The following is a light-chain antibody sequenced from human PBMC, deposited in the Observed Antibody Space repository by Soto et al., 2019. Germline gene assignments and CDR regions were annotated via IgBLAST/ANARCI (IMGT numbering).Light chain of an antibody. Sequence: EVVFTHSPATLSLSPCERATLSFSASQSVRSYLAWYQQKPGQAPRLLIYDASNRATGIPARFSGSGSGTDFTLTISSLAPEDFAVYYCQQRRNWLTFGGGTKVDIK. J-gene: IGKJ4*01. CDR3: QQRRNWLT. CDR1: QSVRSY. V-gene: IGKV3-11*01. CDR2: DAS.